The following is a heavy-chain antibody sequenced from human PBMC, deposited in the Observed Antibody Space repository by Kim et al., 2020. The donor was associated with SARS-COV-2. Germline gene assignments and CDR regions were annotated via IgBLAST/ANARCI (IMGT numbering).Heavy chain of an antibody. V-gene: IGHV3-23*01. CDR3: AKALVGAIGGDF. CDR1: GFTFSSYA. CDR2: ITGSGGNT. D-gene: IGHD1-26*01. Sequence: GGSLRLSCAASGFTFSSYAMSWVRQAPGKGLEWVSLITGSGGNTYYADSVLGRFTMSRDNSKNTLGLQMNSLRPDDTAVYYCAKALVGAIGGDFWGQGTLVTVSS. J-gene: IGHJ4*02.